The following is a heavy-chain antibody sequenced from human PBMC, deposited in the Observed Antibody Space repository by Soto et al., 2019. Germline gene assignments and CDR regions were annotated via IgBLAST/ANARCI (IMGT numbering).Heavy chain of an antibody. CDR2: INAGNGNT. CDR1: GYTFTSYA. J-gene: IGHJ4*02. D-gene: IGHD1-26*01. V-gene: IGHV1-3*01. Sequence: QVQLVQSGAEVKKPGASVRVSCKASGYTFTSYAMHWVRQAPGQRLEWMGWINAGNGNTKYSQKFQGRVTITRDTPASTAYMELSSLRSEDTAVYYCAREASGSYYGFDYWGQGTLVTVSS. CDR3: AREASGSYYGFDY.